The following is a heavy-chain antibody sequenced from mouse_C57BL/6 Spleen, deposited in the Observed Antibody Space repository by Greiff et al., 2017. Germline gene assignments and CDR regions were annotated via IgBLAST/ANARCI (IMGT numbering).Heavy chain of an antibody. CDR2: ISYDGSN. CDR1: GYSITSGYY. D-gene: IGHD3-2*02. CDR3: AREGTQAFYAMDY. J-gene: IGHJ4*01. Sequence: EVKVEESGPGLVKPSQSLSLTCSVTGYSITSGYYWNWIRQFPGNKLEWMGYISYDGSNNYNPSLKNRISITRDTSKNQFFLKLNSVTTEDTATYYCAREGTQAFYAMDYWGQGTSVTVSS. V-gene: IGHV3-6*01.